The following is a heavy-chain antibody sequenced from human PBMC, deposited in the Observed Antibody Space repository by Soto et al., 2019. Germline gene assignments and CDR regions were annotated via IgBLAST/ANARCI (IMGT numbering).Heavy chain of an antibody. D-gene: IGHD2-2*01. CDR2: TRNKANSYTT. V-gene: IGHV3-72*01. J-gene: IGHJ4*02. CDR3: ARVSCSSTICYVVDY. CDR1: GFTFSDHY. Sequence: GGSLRLSCAASGFTFSDHYMDWVRQAPGKGLEWVGRTRNKANSYTTEYAASVRGRFTISRDDSKNSLYLQMNSLKTEDTAVYYCARVSCSSTICYVVDYWGQGTLVTVSS.